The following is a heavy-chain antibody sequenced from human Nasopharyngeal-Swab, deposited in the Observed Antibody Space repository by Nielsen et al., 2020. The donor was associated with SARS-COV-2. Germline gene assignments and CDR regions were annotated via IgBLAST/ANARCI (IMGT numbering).Heavy chain of an antibody. Sequence: GESLKISCAASGFTFSGSAMHWVRQASGKGLEWVGRISSKANSYATAYAASVKGRFTISRDDSKNTAYLQMNSLKTEDTAVYYCTSAYSSGWYRWGQGTLVTVSS. D-gene: IGHD6-19*01. CDR1: GFTFSGSA. CDR2: ISSKANSYAT. CDR3: TSAYSSGWYR. J-gene: IGHJ4*02. V-gene: IGHV3-73*01.